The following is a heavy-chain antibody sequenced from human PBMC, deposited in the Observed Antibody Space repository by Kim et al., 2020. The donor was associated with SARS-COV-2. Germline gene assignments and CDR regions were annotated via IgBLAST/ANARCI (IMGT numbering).Heavy chain of an antibody. CDR3: ARVKHSGSYPQGAFDI. V-gene: IGHV4-31*03. CDR1: GGSISSGGYY. CDR2: IYYSGST. D-gene: IGHD1-26*01. J-gene: IGHJ3*02. Sequence: SETLSLTCTVSGGSISSGGYYWSWIRQHPGKDLEWIGYIYYSGSTYYNPSLKSRVTISVDTSKNQFSLKLSSVTAADTAVYYCARVKHSGSYPQGAFDIWGQGTMVTVSS.